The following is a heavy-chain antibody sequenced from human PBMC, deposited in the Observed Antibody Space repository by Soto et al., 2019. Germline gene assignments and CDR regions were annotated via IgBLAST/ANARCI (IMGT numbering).Heavy chain of an antibody. J-gene: IGHJ6*02. V-gene: IGHV4-59*01. CDR3: ARDSSKSTHYYYYGMDV. CDR2: IYYSGST. Sequence: PSETLSLTCTVSGGSISSYYWSWIRQPPGKGLEWIGYIYYSGSTNYNPSLKSRVTISVDTSKNQFSLKLSSVTAADTAVYYCARDSSKSTHYYYYGMDVWGQGTTVTVSS. CDR1: GGSISSYY.